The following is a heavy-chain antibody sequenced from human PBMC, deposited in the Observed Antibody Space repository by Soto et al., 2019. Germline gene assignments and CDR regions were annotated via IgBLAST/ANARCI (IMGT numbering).Heavy chain of an antibody. J-gene: IGHJ4*02. CDR2: IYYSGST. V-gene: IGHV4-59*01. CDR1: GGSITSYY. Sequence: SETLSLTCTVSGGSITSYYWSWIRQPPGKGLEWIGYIYYSGSTNYNPSLKSRVTITVDTSKNQFSLKLCSVTAADTAVYYCARRYGASFDYGGQGTLVTVS. CDR3: ARRYGASFDY. D-gene: IGHD4-17*01.